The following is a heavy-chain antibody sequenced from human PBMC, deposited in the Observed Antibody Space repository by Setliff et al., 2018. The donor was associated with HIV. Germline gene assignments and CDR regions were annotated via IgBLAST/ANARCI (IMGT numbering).Heavy chain of an antibody. J-gene: IGHJ4*02. D-gene: IGHD3-22*01. CDR1: GGSTTSSTYY. CDR3: ARVRLTMIMMVDYFDQ. CDR2: IYSTGDT. V-gene: IGHV4-61*05. Sequence: SETLSLTCTVSGGSTTSSTYYWSWIRQPPGKGLEWVGHIYSTGDTNYNPSLKSRVTLSADTSKNQLSLSLTSVTAADTAVYYCARVRLTMIMMVDYFDQWGQGTLVTVSS.